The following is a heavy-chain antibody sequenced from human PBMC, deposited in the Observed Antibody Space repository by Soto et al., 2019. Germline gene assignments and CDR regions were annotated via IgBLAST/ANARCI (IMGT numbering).Heavy chain of an antibody. CDR2: IYSGGST. V-gene: IGHV3-53*01. J-gene: IGHJ6*02. Sequence: GGSLRLSCAASGFTVSSNYMSWVRQAPGKGLEWVSVIYSGGSTYYADSVKGRFTISRDNSKNTLYLQMNSLRAEDTAVYYCARDRAAAIRYYYYYGMDVWGQGTTVTVSS. D-gene: IGHD6-13*01. CDR3: ARDRAAAIRYYYYYGMDV. CDR1: GFTVSSNY.